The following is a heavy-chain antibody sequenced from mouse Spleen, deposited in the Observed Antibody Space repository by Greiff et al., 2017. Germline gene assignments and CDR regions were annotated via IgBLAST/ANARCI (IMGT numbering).Heavy chain of an antibody. V-gene: IGHV3-6*01. CDR3: ASHYYAMDY. Sequence: EVQLQESGPGLVKPSQSLSLTCSVTGYSITSGYYWNWIRQFPGNKLEWMGYISYDGSNNYNPSLKNRISITRDTSKNQFFLKLNSVTTEDTATYYCASHYYAMDYWGQGTSVTVSS. CDR1: GYSITSGYY. CDR2: ISYDGSN. J-gene: IGHJ4*01.